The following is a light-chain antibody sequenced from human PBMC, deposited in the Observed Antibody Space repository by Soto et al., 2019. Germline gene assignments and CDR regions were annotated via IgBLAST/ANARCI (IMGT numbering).Light chain of an antibody. J-gene: IGKJ3*01. CDR2: AAS. CDR3: QQVNTYT. CDR1: LGISTY. V-gene: IGKV1-9*01. Sequence: DIQLTQSPSFLSASVGDRVTITCRASLGISTYLAWYQQKPGKAPNLLIYAASTLQSGVTSRFSGSGSGTEFTLTIIRLQAEDFATYYCQQVNTYTFGPGTKVDIK.